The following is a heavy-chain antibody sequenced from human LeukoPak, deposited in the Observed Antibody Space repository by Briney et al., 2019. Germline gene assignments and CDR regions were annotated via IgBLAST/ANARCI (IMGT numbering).Heavy chain of an antibody. CDR2: IYYSGST. CDR1: GGSISSSTYY. V-gene: IGHV4-39*01. D-gene: IGHD3-22*01. Sequence: KASETLSLTCTVSGGSISSSTYYWGWIRQPPGKGLEWIGSIYYSGSTYHNPSLKSRVTISVDTSKSQLFLKLTSVTAADTAVYYRASEEKLYSYDCWGQGTLVTVSS. CDR3: ASEEKLYSYDC. J-gene: IGHJ4*02.